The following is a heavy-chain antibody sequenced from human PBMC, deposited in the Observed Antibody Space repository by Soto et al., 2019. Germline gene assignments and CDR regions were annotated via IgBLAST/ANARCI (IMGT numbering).Heavy chain of an antibody. J-gene: IGHJ6*02. CDR2: IYHSGST. D-gene: IGHD2-15*01. V-gene: IGHV4-30-2*02. Sequence: SETLSLTCAVSGGSISSGGYSWSWIRQPPGKGLEWIGYIYHSGSTYYNPSLKSRVTISVDTSKNQFSLKLSSVTAADTAVYYCASGYCSGGSCPLYYGMDVWGQGTTVTVSS. CDR1: GGSISSGGYS. CDR3: ASGYCSGGSCPLYYGMDV.